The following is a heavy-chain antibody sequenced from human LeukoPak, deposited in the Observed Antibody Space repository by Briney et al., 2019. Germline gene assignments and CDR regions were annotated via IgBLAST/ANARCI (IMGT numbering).Heavy chain of an antibody. V-gene: IGHV4-4*08. CDR3: ARHVKNYYANY. Sequence: SETLSLTCTVSAGSITSYSWSWIRQPPGQGLEWIGYFYTTGGTNYNPTFKGRVTMSPDTSRTKSSLKLTCVTAADTAVYYCARHVKNYYANYWGQGILVTVSS. J-gene: IGHJ4*02. D-gene: IGHD1-26*01. CDR1: AGSITSYS. CDR2: FYTTGGT.